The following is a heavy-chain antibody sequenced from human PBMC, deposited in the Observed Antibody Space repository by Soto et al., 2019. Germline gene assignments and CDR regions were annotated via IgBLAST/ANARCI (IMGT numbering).Heavy chain of an antibody. CDR1: GGSISSGVYY. J-gene: IGHJ4*02. CDR3: ARVTRNDYIWGSYQTIGHNIDY. Sequence: TLSLTCTVSGGSISSGVYYWSWIRQHPGKGLEWIGYIYYSGSTYYNPSLKSRVTISVDTSKNQFSLKLSSVTAADTAVYYCARVTRNDYIWGSYQTIGHNIDYWGQGTLVTVSS. D-gene: IGHD3-16*02. V-gene: IGHV4-31*03. CDR2: IYYSGST.